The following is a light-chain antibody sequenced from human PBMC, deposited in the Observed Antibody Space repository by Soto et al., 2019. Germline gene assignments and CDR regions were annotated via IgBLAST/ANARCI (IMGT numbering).Light chain of an antibody. V-gene: IGLV1-51*01. Sequence: QSVLTQPPSVSAAPGQKVTISGSGSSSNIGENYVSWYQQFPGTAPKVLIYDNNQRPSGIPDRFSGSKSGTSATLGITGLQTGDEGSYYCATWDNSLSAHVFGGGTKLTVL. J-gene: IGLJ2*01. CDR2: DNN. CDR3: ATWDNSLSAHV. CDR1: SSNIGENY.